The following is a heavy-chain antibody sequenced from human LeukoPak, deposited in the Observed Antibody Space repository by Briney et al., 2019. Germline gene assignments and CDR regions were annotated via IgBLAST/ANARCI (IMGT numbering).Heavy chain of an antibody. D-gene: IGHD1-26*01. J-gene: IGHJ5*01. CDR1: GFTFSSYG. Sequence: PGRSLRLSCAASGFTFSSYGMHWVRQAPGKGLEWVANVVQDGSDKYYVDSVKGRFTISRDNAKNSLYLQMNSLRAEDTAVYYCARNNYYARDSWGQGTLVTVSS. V-gene: IGHV3-7*01. CDR3: ARNNYYARDS. CDR2: VVQDGSDK.